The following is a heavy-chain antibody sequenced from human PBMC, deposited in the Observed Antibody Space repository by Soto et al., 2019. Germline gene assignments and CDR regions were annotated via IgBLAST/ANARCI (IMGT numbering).Heavy chain of an antibody. V-gene: IGHV3-15*07. D-gene: IGHD6-6*01. CDR1: GFPFSNAW. J-gene: IGHJ6*02. CDR3: TTDRERAYSSSWGTEDV. CDR2: IKSKTDGGTT. Sequence: GGSLSLSCAASGFPFSNAWMNWVRQAPGKGLEWVGRIKSKTDGGTTDYAAPVKGRFTISRDDSKNTLYLQMNSLKTEDTAVYYCTTDRERAYSSSWGTEDVWGQGTTVTVSS.